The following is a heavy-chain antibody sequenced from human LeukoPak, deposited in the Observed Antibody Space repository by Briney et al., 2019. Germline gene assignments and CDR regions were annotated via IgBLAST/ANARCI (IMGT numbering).Heavy chain of an antibody. CDR3: ASARITIFGVVFLAAPMDV. Sequence: GGSLRLSCAASGFTFSSYGMHWVRQAPGKGLEWVSRITSDGSSTNYADSVKGRFTISRDNAKNSLYLQMNSLRAEDTAVYYCASARITIFGVVFLAAPMDVWGKGTTVTVSS. V-gene: IGHV3-74*01. CDR2: ITSDGSST. D-gene: IGHD3-3*01. CDR1: GFTFSSYG. J-gene: IGHJ6*04.